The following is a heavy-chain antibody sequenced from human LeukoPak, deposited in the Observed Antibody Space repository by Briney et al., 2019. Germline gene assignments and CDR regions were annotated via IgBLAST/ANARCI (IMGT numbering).Heavy chain of an antibody. CDR1: GFTSSSYA. D-gene: IGHD3-3*01. J-gene: IGHJ4*02. CDR3: AKVGDERFLEWLARGGYFDY. V-gene: IGHV3-23*01. CDR2: ISGSGGST. Sequence: GGSLRLSCAASGFTSSSYAMSWVRQAPGKGLEWVSAISGSGGSTYYADSVKGRFTISRDNSKNTLYLQMNSLRAEDTAVYYCAKVGDERFLEWLARGGYFDYWGQGTLVTVSS.